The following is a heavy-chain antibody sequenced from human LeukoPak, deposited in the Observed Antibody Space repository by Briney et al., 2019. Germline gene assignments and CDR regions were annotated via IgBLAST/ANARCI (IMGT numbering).Heavy chain of an antibody. CDR2: ISSGTSTI. CDR1: GFTFSYHS. V-gene: IGHV3-48*04. CDR3: AREQVDSGSYQNWFDP. Sequence: GGSLRLSCAASGFTFSYHSMNWVRLAPGKGLEWLSYISSGTSTIYYADSVKGRFTISRDNAKNSLYLPMNSLRAEDTAVYYCAREQVDSGSYQNWFDPWGQGTLVTVSS. J-gene: IGHJ5*02. D-gene: IGHD1-26*01.